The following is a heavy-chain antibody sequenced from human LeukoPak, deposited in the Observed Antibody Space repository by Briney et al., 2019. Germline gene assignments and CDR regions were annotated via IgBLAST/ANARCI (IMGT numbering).Heavy chain of an antibody. D-gene: IGHD6-13*01. V-gene: IGHV1-46*01. J-gene: IGHJ4*02. CDR2: INPSGAST. CDR3: ARGIVTAAGTGGWYFDY. Sequence: ASVKVSCKASGYTFTSYYLHWVRQAPGQGLERMSIINPSGASTSYEQKFQGRVTMTSDTSTSRVYMELSSLRSEDTAVYYCARGIVTAAGTGGWYFDYWGQGTLVTVSS. CDR1: GYTFTSYY.